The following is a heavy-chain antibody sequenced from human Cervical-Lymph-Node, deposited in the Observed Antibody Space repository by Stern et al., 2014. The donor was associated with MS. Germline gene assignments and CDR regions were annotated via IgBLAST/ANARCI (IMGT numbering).Heavy chain of an antibody. Sequence: EMKLVEAGGGLVQPGGSLRLSCAASGFTFSRSWLHWVRQAPGKGLVWVSRIDSDGSGTTYADSVKGRFTISRDNAKNTLYLQMNSLRAEDTAVYYCARAPYYYDTSGYSYSYFDLWGRGTLVTVSS. V-gene: IGHV3-74*02. CDR2: IDSDGSGT. J-gene: IGHJ2*01. CDR1: GFTFSRSW. D-gene: IGHD3-22*01. CDR3: ARAPYYYDTSGYSYSYFDL.